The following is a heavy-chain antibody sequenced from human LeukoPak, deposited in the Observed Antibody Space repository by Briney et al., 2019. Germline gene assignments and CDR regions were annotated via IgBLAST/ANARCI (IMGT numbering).Heavy chain of an antibody. D-gene: IGHD6-25*01. CDR1: GYTFTGYY. J-gene: IGHJ4*02. Sequence: ASVKVSCKASGYTFTGYYMHWVRQAPGQGLEWLGWINPNSGGRNYAQKFQGRVTMTRDTPISTAYMEVSRLRSDDTAVFYCARGLHRGYYFDYWGQGTLVTVSS. V-gene: IGHV1-2*02. CDR2: INPNSGGR. CDR3: ARGLHRGYYFDY.